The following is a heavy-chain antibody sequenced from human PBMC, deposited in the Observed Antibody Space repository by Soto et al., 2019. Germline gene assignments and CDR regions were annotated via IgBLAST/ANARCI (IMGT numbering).Heavy chain of an antibody. CDR3: ARVTSGYDFWSYYYYMDV. V-gene: IGHV1-18*01. CDR1: GYTFTSYG. Sequence: QVQLVQSGAEVKKPGASVKVSCKASGYTFTSYGISWVRQAPGQGLEWMGWISAYNGNTNYAQKLQGRVTMTTDTSTRTAYMELRSLRSDDTAVYYCARVTSGYDFWSYYYYMDVWGKGTTVTVSS. D-gene: IGHD5-12*01. CDR2: ISAYNGNT. J-gene: IGHJ6*03.